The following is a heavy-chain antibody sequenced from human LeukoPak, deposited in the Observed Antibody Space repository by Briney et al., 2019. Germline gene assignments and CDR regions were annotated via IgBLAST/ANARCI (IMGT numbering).Heavy chain of an antibody. D-gene: IGHD3-9*01. V-gene: IGHV1-18*01. CDR3: AKDWHILTGRNCFDP. J-gene: IGHJ5*02. Sequence: ASVKVSCKASGYTFTSYGISWVRQAPGQGLEWMGWITSYNGDTNYAQKFQGRVTMSTDTSTSTAYMELRSLRFDDTAIHYCAKDWHILTGRNCFDPWGQGTLVTVSS. CDR2: ITSYNGDT. CDR1: GYTFTSYG.